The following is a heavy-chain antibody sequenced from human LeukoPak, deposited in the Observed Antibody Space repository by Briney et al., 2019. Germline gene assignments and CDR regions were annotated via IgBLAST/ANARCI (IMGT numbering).Heavy chain of an antibody. V-gene: IGHV1-69*02. CDR2: IIPILGIA. CDR1: GGTFSSYT. D-gene: IGHD3-16*01. Sequence: SVTLCCTASGGTFSSYTISLVRQGPGQGLEWMGRIIPILGIANYAQKFQGRVTITANKSTSTAYMELSRLRSEDTAVDYGARGGYWGQGTLVTVSS. J-gene: IGHJ4*02. CDR3: ARGGY.